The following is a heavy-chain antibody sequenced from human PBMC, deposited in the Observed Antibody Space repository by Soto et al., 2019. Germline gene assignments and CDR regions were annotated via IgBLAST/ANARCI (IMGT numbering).Heavy chain of an antibody. J-gene: IGHJ4*02. CDR3: ARGGRFHDV. CDR1: GYPFISYA. Sequence: QVQLVQSGAEEKKPGASVKLSCRTSGYPFISYAIHWVRQAPGQGLEWMGWVNPASGHTEYSYKFQDRVTITRNTSAKTGYIELSSLRSEGTAVYYCARGGRFHDVWGQGTLVTGSS. CDR2: VNPASGHT. V-gene: IGHV1-3*05.